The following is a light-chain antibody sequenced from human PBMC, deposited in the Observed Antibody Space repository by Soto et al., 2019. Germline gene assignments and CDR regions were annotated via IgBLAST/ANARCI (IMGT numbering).Light chain of an antibody. V-gene: IGKV1-16*02. Sequence: DIQMTQSPSSLSASVGDRVTITCRASQGISSYLAWFQQKPGKAPKSLIYAASNLQSGVPSKFSGSGSGTDFTLTISSLQPEDCAIYYCQQYNSYPFTFGPGTKVNIK. CDR1: QGISSY. J-gene: IGKJ3*01. CDR2: AAS. CDR3: QQYNSYPFT.